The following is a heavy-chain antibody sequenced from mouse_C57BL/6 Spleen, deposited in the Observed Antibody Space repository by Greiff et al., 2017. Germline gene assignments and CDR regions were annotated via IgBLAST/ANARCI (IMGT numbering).Heavy chain of an antibody. Sequence: EVMLVESEGGLVQPGRSMKLSCTASGFTFSDYYMAWVRQVPEKGLEWVANINYDGSSTYYLDSLKSRFIISRDNAKNILYLQMSSLKSEDTATYYCARVDDGYYGYAMDYWGQGTSVTVSS. D-gene: IGHD2-3*01. CDR2: INYDGSST. CDR3: ARVDDGYYGYAMDY. V-gene: IGHV5-16*01. J-gene: IGHJ4*01. CDR1: GFTFSDYY.